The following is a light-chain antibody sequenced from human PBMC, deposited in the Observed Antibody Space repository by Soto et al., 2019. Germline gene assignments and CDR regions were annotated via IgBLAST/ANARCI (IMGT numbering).Light chain of an antibody. CDR3: SSYTSSSTYV. Sequence: QSALTQPASVSGSPGQSITISCTGTSSDVGGYNYVSWYQQHPGKAPKLMIYDVSNRPSGVSNRFSGSKSGNTASLTIAGLQADDAADYYCSSYTSSSTYVFGTGTKVTVL. J-gene: IGLJ1*01. CDR1: SSDVGGYNY. V-gene: IGLV2-14*01. CDR2: DVS.